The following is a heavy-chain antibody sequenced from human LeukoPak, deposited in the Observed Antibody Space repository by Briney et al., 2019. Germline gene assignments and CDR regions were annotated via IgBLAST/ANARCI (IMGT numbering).Heavy chain of an antibody. CDR3: ARGSFTYYYDSSGYQPFDY. J-gene: IGHJ4*02. D-gene: IGHD3-22*01. Sequence: GGSLRLSCAASGFTFSSYAMHWVRQAPGKGLEWVAVISYDGSNKYYADSVKGRLTISRDNSKNTLYLQMNSLRAEDTAVYYCARGSFTYYYDSSGYQPFDYWGQGTLVTVSS. CDR2: ISYDGSNK. V-gene: IGHV3-30*04. CDR1: GFTFSSYA.